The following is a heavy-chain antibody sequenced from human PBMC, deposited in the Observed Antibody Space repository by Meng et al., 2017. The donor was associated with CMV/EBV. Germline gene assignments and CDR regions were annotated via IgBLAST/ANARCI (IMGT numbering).Heavy chain of an antibody. CDR2: INPSGGST. D-gene: IGHD3-3*01. V-gene: IGHV1-46*01. CDR1: GYTFTSYY. CDR3: ARDEARYYDFWSGPN. Sequence: ASVKVSCKAPGYTFTSYYMHWVRQAPGQGLEWMGIINPSGGSTSYAQKFQGRVTMTRDTSTSTVYMELSSLRSEDTAVYYCARDEARYYDFWSGPNWGQGTLVTVSS. J-gene: IGHJ4*02.